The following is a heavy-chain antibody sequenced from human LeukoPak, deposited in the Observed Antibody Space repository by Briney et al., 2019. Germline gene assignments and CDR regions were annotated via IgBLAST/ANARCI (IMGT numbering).Heavy chain of an antibody. CDR2: ISSSSSYI. CDR3: ARAGTWLYFDY. CDR1: GFTFSSYS. J-gene: IGHJ4*02. V-gene: IGHV3-21*01. D-gene: IGHD6-13*01. Sequence: GGSLRLSCAASGFTFSSYSMNWVRQAPGKGLEWVSFISSSSSYIYYADSVKGRFTISRDNAKNSLYLQMNSLRAEDTAVYYCARAGTWLYFDYWGQGTLVTVSS.